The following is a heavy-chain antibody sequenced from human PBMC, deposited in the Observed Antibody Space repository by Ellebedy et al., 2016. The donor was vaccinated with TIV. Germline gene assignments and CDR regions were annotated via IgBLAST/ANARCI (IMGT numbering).Heavy chain of an antibody. D-gene: IGHD6-19*01. CDR2: MRYDGSNK. CDR3: VKEGAGIAVPGPAS. V-gene: IGHV3-30*02. J-gene: IGHJ5*02. Sequence: GESLKISCAASGFTFSDYGMHWVRQAPGKGLEWVAFMRYDGSNKYYADSVQGRLTISRDNSKNTLYLQMNSLRAEDTAVYYCVKEGAGIAVPGPASWGQGTLVTVSS. CDR1: GFTFSDYG.